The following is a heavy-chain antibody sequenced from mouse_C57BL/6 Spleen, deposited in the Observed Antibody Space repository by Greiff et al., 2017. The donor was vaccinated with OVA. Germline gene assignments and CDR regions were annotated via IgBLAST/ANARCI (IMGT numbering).Heavy chain of an antibody. J-gene: IGHJ2*01. V-gene: IGHV1-82*01. CDR1: GYAFSSSW. CDR3: ARLDYYGYDVDY. CDR2: IYPGDGDT. D-gene: IGHD2-2*01. Sequence: QVQLQQSGPELVKPGASVKISCKASGYAFSSSWMNWVKQRPGKGLEWIGRIYPGDGDTNYNGKFKGKATLTADKSSSTAYMQLSSLTSEDSAVYVCARLDYYGYDVDYWGQGTTLTVSS.